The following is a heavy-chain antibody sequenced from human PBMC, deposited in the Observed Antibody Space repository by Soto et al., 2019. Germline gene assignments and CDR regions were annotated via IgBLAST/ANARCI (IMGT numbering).Heavy chain of an antibody. CDR2: ISAYNGNT. Sequence: QVQLVQSGAEVKKPGASVKVSCKASGYTFTSYGISWVRQAPGQGLEWMGWISAYNGNTNYAQKLQGRVTMTTDTSTSTVYMELTSLRSDDTAVYYCARDYYSGYALDFEPDYWGQGTLVTVSS. D-gene: IGHD5-12*01. CDR3: ARDYYSGYALDFEPDY. CDR1: GYTFTSYG. V-gene: IGHV1-18*01. J-gene: IGHJ4*02.